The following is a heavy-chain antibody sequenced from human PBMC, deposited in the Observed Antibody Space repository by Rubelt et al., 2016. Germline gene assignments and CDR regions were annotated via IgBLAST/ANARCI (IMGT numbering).Heavy chain of an antibody. V-gene: IGHV3-21*01. D-gene: IGHD2-15*01. Sequence: VQLVESGGGVAQPGRSLRLSCAASGFTFSSYGMHWVRQAPGKGLELVASISSSSSYIYYADLVKGRFTISRDNAKNSLYLQMNSLRAEDTAVYYCARDGYCSGGSCYSGLDYWGQGTLVTVSS. J-gene: IGHJ4*02. CDR3: ARDGYCSGGSCYSGLDY. CDR2: ISSSSSYI. CDR1: GFTFSSYG.